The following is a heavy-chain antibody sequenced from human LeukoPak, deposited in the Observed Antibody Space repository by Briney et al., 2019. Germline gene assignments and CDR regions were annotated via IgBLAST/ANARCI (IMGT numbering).Heavy chain of an antibody. CDR3: AADRITMIVADYYGMDV. V-gene: IGHV1-58*02. Sequence: SVKVSCKASGFTFTSSAMQWVRQARGQRLEWIGWIVVGSGNANYAQKFQERVTITRDMSTSTAYMELSSLRSEDTAVYYCAADRITMIVADYYGMDVWGQGTTVTVSS. CDR1: GFTFTSSA. CDR2: IVVGSGNA. J-gene: IGHJ6*02. D-gene: IGHD3-22*01.